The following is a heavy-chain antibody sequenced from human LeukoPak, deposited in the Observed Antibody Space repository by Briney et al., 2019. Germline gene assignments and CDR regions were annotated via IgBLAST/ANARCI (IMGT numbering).Heavy chain of an antibody. J-gene: IGHJ4*02. CDR1: GFTFNTYA. Sequence: PGGSLRLSCAASGFTFNTYAMGWVRRAPGKGLEWVSSISGRGDITYYADSVRGRFTISRDNSKNTLYLRMNSLRAEDTAVYYCAKHSLKTEYGSGRIWDYWGQGTLVTVSS. V-gene: IGHV3-23*01. D-gene: IGHD6-19*01. CDR2: ISGRGDIT. CDR3: AKHSLKTEYGSGRIWDY.